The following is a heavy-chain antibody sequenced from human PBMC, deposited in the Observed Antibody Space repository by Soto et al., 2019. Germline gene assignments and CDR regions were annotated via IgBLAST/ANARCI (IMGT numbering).Heavy chain of an antibody. D-gene: IGHD6-19*01. Sequence: GVSLRLACGGSGCTFRSDAMSGVRQAPGKGLEWVSAISGSGGSTYYADSVKGRFTISRDNSKNTLYLQMNSLSAEDPAVYYCAKDFARFIAVAGAVDYWGQGTLVTVSS. CDR1: GCTFRSDA. V-gene: IGHV3-23*01. CDR2: ISGSGGST. CDR3: AKDFARFIAVAGAVDY. J-gene: IGHJ4*02.